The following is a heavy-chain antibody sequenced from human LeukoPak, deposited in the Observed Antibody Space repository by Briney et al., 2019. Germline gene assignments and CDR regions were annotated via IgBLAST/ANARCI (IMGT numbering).Heavy chain of an antibody. CDR2: IYSGGST. CDR3: ARTLSPYYYGSGNWFDP. D-gene: IGHD3-10*01. Sequence: PGGSLRLSCAASGFTVSGNYMSWVRQAPGKGLEWVSVIYSGGSTYYADSVKGRFTISRDNSKNTLYLQMNSLRAEDTAVYYCARTLSPYYYGSGNWFDPWGQGTLVTVSS. CDR1: GFTVSGNY. V-gene: IGHV3-66*01. J-gene: IGHJ5*02.